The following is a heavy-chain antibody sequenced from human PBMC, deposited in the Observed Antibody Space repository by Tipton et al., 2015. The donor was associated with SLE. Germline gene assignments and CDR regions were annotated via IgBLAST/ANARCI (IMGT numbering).Heavy chain of an antibody. D-gene: IGHD4-11*01. J-gene: IGHJ4*02. V-gene: IGHV4-39*07. CDR3: ARVKNLQGVTSPLNYFAD. CDR1: GASISSSSYY. Sequence: TLSLTCTVSGASISSSSYYWVWFRQPPGKGLEWTGSVYYSGSTSYNPSLKSRVTISIDPAKNQFSLKLSPVTAADTAVYLCARVKNLQGVTSPLNYFADWGQGTLVTVSS. CDR2: VYYSGST.